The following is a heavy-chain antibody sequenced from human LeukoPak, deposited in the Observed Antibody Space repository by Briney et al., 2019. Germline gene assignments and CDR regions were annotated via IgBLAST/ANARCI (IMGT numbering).Heavy chain of an antibody. CDR2: IYYGGST. J-gene: IGHJ4*02. CDR1: GGSISSGDYY. D-gene: IGHD5-18*01. V-gene: IGHV4-30-4*08. CDR3: ARVNTATLPFDY. Sequence: SETLSLTCTVSGGSISSGDYYWSWIRQPPGKGLEWIGYIYYGGSTYYNPSLKSRVTISVDTSKNQFSLKLSSVTAADTAVYYCARVNTATLPFDYWGQGTLVTVSS.